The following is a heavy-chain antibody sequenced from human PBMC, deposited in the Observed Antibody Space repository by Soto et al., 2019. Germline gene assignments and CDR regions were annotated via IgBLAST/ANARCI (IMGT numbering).Heavy chain of an antibody. CDR3: ARHLAVAGLYNWFDP. D-gene: IGHD6-19*01. CDR2: IYYSGST. V-gene: IGHV4-39*01. CDR1: GGSISSSSYY. Sequence: TSETLSLTCTVSGGSISSSSYYWGWIRQPPGKGLEWIGSIYYSGSTYYNPSLKSRVTISVDTSKNQFSLKLSSVTAADTAVYYCARHLAVAGLYNWFDPWGQGTLVTVSS. J-gene: IGHJ5*02.